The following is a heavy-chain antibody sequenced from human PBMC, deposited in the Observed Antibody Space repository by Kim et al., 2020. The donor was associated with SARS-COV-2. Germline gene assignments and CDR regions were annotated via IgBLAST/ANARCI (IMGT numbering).Heavy chain of an antibody. Sequence: SETLSLTCSVSGGSISSSTYYWGWIRQPPGKGLEWIGSIYNSGNTYFNPSLKSRVTISVDTSKTQFTLWLSSVTAADTAVYYCARDSRVVAAKTHLLQVGWFDPWGQGILVTVSS. CDR1: GGSISSSTYY. D-gene: IGHD2-15*01. V-gene: IGHV4-39*06. CDR3: ARDSRVVAAKTHLLQVGWFDP. CDR2: IYNSGNT. J-gene: IGHJ5*02.